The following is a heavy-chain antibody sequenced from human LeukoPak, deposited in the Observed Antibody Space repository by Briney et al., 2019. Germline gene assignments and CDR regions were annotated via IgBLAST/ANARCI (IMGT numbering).Heavy chain of an antibody. CDR2: IKADGSEK. CDR1: VYTFSIHR. V-gene: IGHV3-7*01. CDR3: VTGIGYSGYGG. Sequence: PGGSLRLSCAASVYTFSIHRMTWVRQAPGKGLEWVANIKADGSEKSYVDSVKGRFTISRDNAENSLYLHMNNLRAEDTALYYCVTGIGYSGYGGWGHGTLVTVSS. J-gene: IGHJ4*01. D-gene: IGHD5-12*01.